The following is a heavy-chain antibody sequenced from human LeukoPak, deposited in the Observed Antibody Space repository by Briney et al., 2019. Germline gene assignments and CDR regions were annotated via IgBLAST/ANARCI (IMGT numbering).Heavy chain of an antibody. Sequence: GGSLRLSCAASGFTFSTYWMTWVRQAPTKGPEWVASIEQDGSERNYVDSVKGRFTISRDNAKNSLYLQMNSLRAEDTAVYYCARVGTSGGISNGWFDPWGQGTLVTVSS. J-gene: IGHJ5*02. CDR1: GFTFSTYW. V-gene: IGHV3-7*05. CDR2: IEQDGSER. CDR3: ARVGTSGGISNGWFDP. D-gene: IGHD2-15*01.